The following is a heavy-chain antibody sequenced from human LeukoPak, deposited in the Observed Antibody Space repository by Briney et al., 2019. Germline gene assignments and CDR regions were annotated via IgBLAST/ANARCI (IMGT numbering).Heavy chain of an antibody. D-gene: IGHD5-18*01. CDR2: IYHSGST. Sequence: PSETLSLTCAVSGGSISSSNWWNWVRQPPGKGLEWIGEIYHSGSTNYNPSLEGRVTISVDKSKNQFSLKLSSVTAADTAVYYCARGVGGYSYGPGAFDIWGQGTMVTVSS. CDR3: ARGVGGYSYGPGAFDI. CDR1: GGSISSSNW. J-gene: IGHJ3*02. V-gene: IGHV4-4*02.